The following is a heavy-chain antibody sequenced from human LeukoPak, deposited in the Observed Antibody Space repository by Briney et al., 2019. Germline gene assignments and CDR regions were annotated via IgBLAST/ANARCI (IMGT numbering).Heavy chain of an antibody. D-gene: IGHD1-1*01. J-gene: IGHJ4*02. CDR1: GFTVSSNY. CDR3: ARATGTRSFDY. Sequence: PGGSLRLSCAGSGFTVSSNYINWVRQAPGKGLEWVSSISSSSSYIYYADSVKGRFTISRDNAKNSLYLQMNSLRAEDTAVYYCARATGTRSFDYWGQGTLVTVSS. CDR2: ISSSSSYI. V-gene: IGHV3-21*01.